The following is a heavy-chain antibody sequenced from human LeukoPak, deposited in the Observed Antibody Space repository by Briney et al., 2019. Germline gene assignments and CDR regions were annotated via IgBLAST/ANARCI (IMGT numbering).Heavy chain of an antibody. CDR3: AMQLGYCSGGSCYGGGYFDY. J-gene: IGHJ4*02. V-gene: IGHV3-7*03. Sequence: GGSLRLSCAASGFIFSNYWMTWVRHAPGKGLEWVATIKQDGGEKYYVDSVKGRFTISRDNSKNTLYLQMNSLRAEDTAVYYCAMQLGYCSGGSCYGGGYFDYWGQGTLVTVSS. CDR1: GFIFSNYW. D-gene: IGHD2-15*01. CDR2: IKQDGGEK.